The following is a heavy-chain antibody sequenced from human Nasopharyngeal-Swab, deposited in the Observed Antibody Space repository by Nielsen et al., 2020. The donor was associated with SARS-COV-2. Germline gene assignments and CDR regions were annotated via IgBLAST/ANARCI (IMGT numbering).Heavy chain of an antibody. CDR1: GFSFNSFA. Sequence: GESLKISCAASGFSFNSFAMSWVRQAPGKGLEWVSAISGSGGSTYYADSVKGRFTISRDNSKNTLYLQMNSLRAEDTAVHYCATSGSYTGFYFDYWGQGTLVTVSS. CDR3: ATSGSYTGFYFDY. V-gene: IGHV3-23*01. J-gene: IGHJ4*02. CDR2: ISGSGGST. D-gene: IGHD1-26*01.